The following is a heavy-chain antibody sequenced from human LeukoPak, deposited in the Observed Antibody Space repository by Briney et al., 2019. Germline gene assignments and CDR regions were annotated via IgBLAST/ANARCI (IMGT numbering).Heavy chain of an antibody. CDR1: GFTFSNAW. CDR3: TTGLMITFGGVIVSTDY. V-gene: IGHV3-15*01. Sequence: GGSLRLSCAASGFTFSNAWMSWVRQAPGKGLDWVGSIKSKTDGGTTDYAAPVKGRFTISRDDSKNTLYLQMNSLKTEDTAVYYCTTGLMITFGGVIVSTDYWGQGTLVTVSS. CDR2: IKSKTDGGTT. J-gene: IGHJ4*02. D-gene: IGHD3-16*02.